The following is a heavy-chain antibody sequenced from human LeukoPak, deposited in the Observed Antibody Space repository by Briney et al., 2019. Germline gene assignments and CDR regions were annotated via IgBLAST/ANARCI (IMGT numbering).Heavy chain of an antibody. CDR2: TTGGGDRT. Sequence: PGGSLRLSCAASGFTFSSYAMSWVRQAPGKGLEWVSATTGGGDRTYYTDSVKGRFTISRDNSKNTLYLQINSLTAEDTAVYYCPKDRATLLVPPSSPTTCFDPWGQGTLVTVSS. CDR1: GFTFSSYA. V-gene: IGHV3-23*01. D-gene: IGHD2/OR15-2a*01. CDR3: PKDRATLLVPPSSPTTCFDP. J-gene: IGHJ5*02.